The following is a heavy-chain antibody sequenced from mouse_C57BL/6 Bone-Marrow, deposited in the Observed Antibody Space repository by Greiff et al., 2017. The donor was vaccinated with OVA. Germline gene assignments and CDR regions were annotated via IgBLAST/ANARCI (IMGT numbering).Heavy chain of an antibody. V-gene: IGHV1-55*01. J-gene: IGHJ1*03. Sequence: QVQLQQPGAELVKPGASVKMSCKASGYTFTSYWITWVKQRPGQGLEWIGDIYPGSGSTNYNEKFKSKATLTVDTSSSTAYMQLSSLTSEDSAVYYCARDHLTYWYVDVWGTGTTVTVSS. D-gene: IGHD4-1*01. CDR3: ARDHLTYWYVDV. CDR2: IYPGSGST. CDR1: GYTFTSYW.